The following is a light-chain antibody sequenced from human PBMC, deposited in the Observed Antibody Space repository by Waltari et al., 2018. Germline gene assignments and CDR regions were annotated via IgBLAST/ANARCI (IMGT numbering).Light chain of an antibody. CDR3: QQYDNLE. V-gene: IGKV1-33*01. CDR1: QDISNY. J-gene: IGKJ4*01. Sequence: DIQMTQSPSSLSASVGDRVTITCQASQDISNYLNWYQQKPGKAPKLLVYDASNLETGVTSRFSGSGSGTDFTVTISSLQPEDIATYYCQQYDNLEFGGGTKVEIK. CDR2: DAS.